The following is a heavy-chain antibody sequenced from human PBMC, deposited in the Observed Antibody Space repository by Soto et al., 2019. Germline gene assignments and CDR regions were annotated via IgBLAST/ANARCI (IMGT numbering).Heavy chain of an antibody. CDR1: ADSFSGYF. V-gene: IGHV4-34*01. Sequence: LAETLSLPCAFHADSFSGYFWTWIRPPRGRGLGWMAEITEGGTINYSPSLKSRVSISVDSAKLQLFLTLSCLTAAHTAMYYCGRGADEMLSSNFDYWSQGSLVTVSS. D-gene: IGHD2-8*01. J-gene: IGHJ4*02. CDR2: ITEGGTI. CDR3: GRGADEMLSSNFDY.